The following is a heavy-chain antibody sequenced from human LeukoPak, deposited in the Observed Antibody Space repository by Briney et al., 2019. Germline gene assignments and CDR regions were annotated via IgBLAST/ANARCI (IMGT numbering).Heavy chain of an antibody. D-gene: IGHD6-19*01. CDR1: GFTFSSYA. CDR3: AKKSLAVAGPSHFDY. J-gene: IGHJ4*02. V-gene: IGHV3-23*01. Sequence: GGSLRLSCAASGFTFSSYAMSWVRQAPGKGLEWVSAISGSGGSTYYADSVKGRFTISRDNSKNTLYLQMNGLRAEDTAVYYCAKKSLAVAGPSHFDYWGQGTLVTVSS. CDR2: ISGSGGST.